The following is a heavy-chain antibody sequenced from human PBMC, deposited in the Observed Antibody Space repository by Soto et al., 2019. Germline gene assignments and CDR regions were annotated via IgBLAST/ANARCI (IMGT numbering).Heavy chain of an antibody. J-gene: IGHJ4*02. Sequence: QVQLQESGPGLVEPSGTLSLTCVVSGDSISSSHWWSWARHPPGKGREWIGEIFHSGTTKYNPSLESRVTMSVDKSNNQLSLKLSSVTAADTAVYYCARQLERGGLPEGFEYWGQGTLATVSS. CDR1: GDSISSSHW. D-gene: IGHD1-1*01. CDR2: IFHSGTT. V-gene: IGHV4-4*02. CDR3: ARQLERGGLPEGFEY.